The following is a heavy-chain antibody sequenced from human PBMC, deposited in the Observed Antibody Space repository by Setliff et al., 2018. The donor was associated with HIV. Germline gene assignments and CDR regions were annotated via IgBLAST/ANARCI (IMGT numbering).Heavy chain of an antibody. Sequence: SVKVSCKASGGTFSSFGISWVRQAPGQGLEWMGGITPMFGTAKYAQKFQGRVTITADESTSTVYMEMSSLRSEDTAVYYCAASTEMVTFGYSYYYVDVWGKGTTVTVSS. CDR2: ITPMFGTA. J-gene: IGHJ6*03. V-gene: IGHV1-69*13. CDR1: GGTFSSFG. D-gene: IGHD3-16*01. CDR3: AASTEMVTFGYSYYYVDV.